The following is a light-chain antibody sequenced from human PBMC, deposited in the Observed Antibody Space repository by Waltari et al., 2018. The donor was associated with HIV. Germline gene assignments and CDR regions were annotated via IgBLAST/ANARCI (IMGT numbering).Light chain of an antibody. V-gene: IGLV3-21*02. CDR1: NIGSKS. CDR2: DDS. J-gene: IGLJ2*01. Sequence: SYVLTQPPSVSVAPGQTARSTCGGNNIGSKSVHWYQQKPGQAPVLVVYDDSDRPSGIPVRFSGSNSGNTATLTISRVGAGDEADSYCQVWDSSSDHVVFGGGTELNVL. CDR3: QVWDSSSDHVV.